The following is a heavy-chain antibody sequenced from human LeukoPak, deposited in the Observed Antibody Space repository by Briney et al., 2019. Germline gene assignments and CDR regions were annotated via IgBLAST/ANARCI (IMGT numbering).Heavy chain of an antibody. D-gene: IGHD6-13*01. J-gene: IGHJ4*02. V-gene: IGHV3-30*01. Sequence: DSVKGRFTISRDNPKNTMNLQMNSLRAEDTAVYYCARSDSWYVGPYYFDYWGQGTLVTVSS. CDR3: ARSDSWYVGPYYFDY.